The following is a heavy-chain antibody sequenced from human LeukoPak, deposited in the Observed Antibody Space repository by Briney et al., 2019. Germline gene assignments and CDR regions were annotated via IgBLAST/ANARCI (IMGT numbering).Heavy chain of an antibody. D-gene: IGHD3-3*01. CDR1: GGTFSSYT. CDR3: ARDSVGTIFGVVISWFDP. CDR2: IIPILGIA. Sequence: SVKVSCKASGGTFSSYTISWVRQAPGQGLEWMGRIIPILGIANYAQKFQGRVTITADKSTSTAYMEPSSLRSEDTAVYYCARDSVGTIFGVVISWFDPWGQGTLVTVSS. V-gene: IGHV1-69*04. J-gene: IGHJ5*02.